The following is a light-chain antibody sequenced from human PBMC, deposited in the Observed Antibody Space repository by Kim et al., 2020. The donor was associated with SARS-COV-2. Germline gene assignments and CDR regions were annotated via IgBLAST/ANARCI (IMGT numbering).Light chain of an antibody. J-gene: IGKJ2*01. CDR1: QSMSRY. Sequence: SPGERATLSCRASQSMSRYLAWYQQKPGQAPRLLIYDASNRATGIPARFSGSGSGTDFTLTISSLESEDFAVYYCQQRSNWPPYTFGQGTKVDIK. CDR2: DAS. CDR3: QQRSNWPPYT. V-gene: IGKV3-11*01.